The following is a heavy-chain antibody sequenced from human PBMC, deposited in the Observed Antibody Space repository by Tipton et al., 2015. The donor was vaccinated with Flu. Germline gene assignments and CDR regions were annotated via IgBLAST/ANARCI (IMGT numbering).Heavy chain of an antibody. Sequence: TLSLTCTVSGGSISSSSYYWGWIRQPPGKGLEWIGSIYYSGSTYYNPSLKSRVTISVDTSKNQFSLKPGSVTAADTAVYYCAREAPYGDWPAFDIWGQGTMVTVSS. CDR3: AREAPYGDWPAFDI. CDR1: GGSISSSSYY. D-gene: IGHD4-17*01. CDR2: IYYSGST. J-gene: IGHJ3*02. V-gene: IGHV4-39*07.